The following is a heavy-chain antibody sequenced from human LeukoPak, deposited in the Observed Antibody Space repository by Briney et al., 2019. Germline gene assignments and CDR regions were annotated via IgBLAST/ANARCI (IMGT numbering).Heavy chain of an antibody. J-gene: IGHJ4*02. D-gene: IGHD5-18*01. V-gene: IGHV3-33*01. CDR2: VWHDGSNK. CDR1: GFTSSSSG. Sequence: GGSLRLSCAPSGFTSSSSGMHWVRQAPGKGLEWVTVVWHDGSNKYYADSVKGRFTVSRDNSKNTLYLQMNSLRAEDTAVYYCARGNGYNYGYLDYWGQGTLVTVSS. CDR3: ARGNGYNYGYLDY.